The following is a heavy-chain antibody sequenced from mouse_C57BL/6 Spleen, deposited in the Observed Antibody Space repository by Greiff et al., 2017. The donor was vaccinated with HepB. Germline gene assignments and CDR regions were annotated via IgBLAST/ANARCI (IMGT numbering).Heavy chain of an antibody. CDR2: IYPGDGDT. Sequence: QVTLKESGAELVKPGASVKISCKASGYAFSSYWMNWVKQRPGKGLEWIGQIYPGDGDTTYNGKLKGKATLTADKSSSTASMQLSSLTSEDSAVYFCARGGYSNYVDYWGQGTTLTVSS. J-gene: IGHJ2*01. D-gene: IGHD2-5*01. V-gene: IGHV1-80*01. CDR1: GYAFSSYW. CDR3: ARGGYSNYVDY.